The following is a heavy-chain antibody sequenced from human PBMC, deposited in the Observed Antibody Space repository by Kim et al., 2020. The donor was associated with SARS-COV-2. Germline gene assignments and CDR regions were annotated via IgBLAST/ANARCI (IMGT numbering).Heavy chain of an antibody. CDR3: VGGGLPYFDY. D-gene: IGHD2-2*01. V-gene: IGHV3-48*03. CDR1: GFNFNIFE. J-gene: IGHJ4*02. Sequence: GGSLKLSCAASGFNFNIFEMNWVRQAPGKGLEWISYITGNSGTKYYADSVKGRFTISRDNAKKSLFLQMDSLRAEDTAVYYCVGGGLPYFDYWGQGTLVTVSS. CDR2: ITGNSGTK.